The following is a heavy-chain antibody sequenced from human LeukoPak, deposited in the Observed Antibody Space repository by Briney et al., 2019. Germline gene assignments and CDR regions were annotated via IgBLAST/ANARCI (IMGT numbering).Heavy chain of an antibody. CDR3: AKQRYSSSWYRGFGFDP. V-gene: IGHV3-30*18. D-gene: IGHD6-13*01. CDR2: ISYDGSNK. CDR1: GFTFSSYG. J-gene: IGHJ5*02. Sequence: GGSLRLSCAASGFTFSSYGMHWVRQAPGKGLEWVAVISYDGSNKYYADSVKGRFTISRDNSKNTLYLQMNSLRAEDTAVYYCAKQRYSSSWYRGFGFDPWGQGTLVTVSS.